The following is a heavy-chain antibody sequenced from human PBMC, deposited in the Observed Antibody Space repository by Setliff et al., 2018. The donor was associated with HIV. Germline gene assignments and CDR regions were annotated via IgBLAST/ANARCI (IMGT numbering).Heavy chain of an antibody. J-gene: IGHJ4*02. CDR3: AGGPGTTSIDY. D-gene: IGHD1-26*01. CDR2: INHSGST. CDR1: GGSFSGYY. V-gene: IGHV4-34*01. Sequence: PSETLSLTCAVYGGSFSGYYWSRIRQPPGKGLEWIGEINHSGSTNYNMSLWSRVTISLDASRNQFSLELISVTAADTAVYYCAGGPGTTSIDYWAQGTLVTVS.